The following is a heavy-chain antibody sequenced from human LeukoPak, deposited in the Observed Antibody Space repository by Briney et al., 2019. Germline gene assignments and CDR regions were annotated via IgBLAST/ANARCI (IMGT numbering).Heavy chain of an antibody. J-gene: IGHJ4*02. CDR2: INQDGSEE. Sequence: GGSLRLSCAASGFTFSNYWMTWARQAPGKGLEWVAHINQDGSEEHYMDSAKARFTISRDNAKNSLSLQMNSLRAEDTAIYYCGRDGGVSGYDLLDYWGQGTLVTVSS. CDR1: GFTFSNYW. V-gene: IGHV3-7*01. D-gene: IGHD5-12*01. CDR3: GRDGGVSGYDLLDY.